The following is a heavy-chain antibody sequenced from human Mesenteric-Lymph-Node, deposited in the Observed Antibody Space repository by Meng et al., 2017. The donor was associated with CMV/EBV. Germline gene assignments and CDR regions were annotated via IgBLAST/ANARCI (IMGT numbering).Heavy chain of an antibody. Sequence: CAVYGGSFGGYYWSWIRQPPGKGLEWIGEINHSGSTNYNPSLKSRVTISVDTSKNQFSLKLSSVTAADTAVYYCASPGYSGYRRLFDYWGQGTLVTVSS. CDR1: GGSFGGYY. V-gene: IGHV4-34*01. CDR3: ASPGYSGYRRLFDY. D-gene: IGHD5-12*01. CDR2: INHSGST. J-gene: IGHJ4*02.